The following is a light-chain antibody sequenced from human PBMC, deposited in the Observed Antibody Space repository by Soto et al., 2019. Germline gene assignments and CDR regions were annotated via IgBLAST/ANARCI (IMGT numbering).Light chain of an antibody. CDR2: GAS. CDR3: QQYNNWPPFT. V-gene: IGKV3-15*01. Sequence: EIVMTQSPATLSVSPGERVTLSCRASQSVRRSLAWYQQKPGQAPRLLIYGASTRATGIRARFSGSGSGTEFTLTISSLQSEDFAVYYCQQYNNWPPFTFGPGNKVDIK. J-gene: IGKJ3*01. CDR1: QSVRRS.